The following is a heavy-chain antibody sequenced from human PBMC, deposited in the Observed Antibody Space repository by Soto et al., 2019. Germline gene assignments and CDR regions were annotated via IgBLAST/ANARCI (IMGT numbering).Heavy chain of an antibody. Sequence: EVQLVESGGGLVQPGGSLRLSCAASGFTFSSYWMHWVRQVPEKGLVWVSRINSDGSITNYADAVKGRFNISRDNVKNTLYLQMNSLRAEDTAVYYCVRYPRSVGGSYRPDYWGQGTLVTVSS. V-gene: IGHV3-74*01. CDR1: GFTFSSYW. CDR3: VRYPRSVGGSYRPDY. CDR2: INSDGSIT. J-gene: IGHJ4*02. D-gene: IGHD3-16*02.